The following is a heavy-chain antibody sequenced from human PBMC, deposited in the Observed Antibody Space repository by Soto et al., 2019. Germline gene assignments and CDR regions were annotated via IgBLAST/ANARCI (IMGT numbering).Heavy chain of an antibody. D-gene: IGHD3-10*01. V-gene: IGHV1-3*01. CDR1: GYTFTSYA. CDR2: INAGNGNT. J-gene: IGHJ5*02. Sequence: GASVKVSCKASGYTFTSYAMHWVRQAPGQRLEWMGWINAGNGNTKYSQKFQGRVTITRDTSASTAYMELSSLRSEDTAVYYCARAYYGSGGLNWFDPWGQGTLVTVSS. CDR3: ARAYYGSGGLNWFDP.